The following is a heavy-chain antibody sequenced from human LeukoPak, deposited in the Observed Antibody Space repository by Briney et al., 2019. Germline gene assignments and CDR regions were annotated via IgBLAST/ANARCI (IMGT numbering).Heavy chain of an antibody. CDR2: ISYDGSDK. Sequence: GGSLRLSCAVSGFTFRNYGMHWVRQAPGKGLEWVAVISYDGSDKEFAESVKGRFTISRDNSKNTVYLQMNSLRPGDTDVYYCAKGLGITFDVTIVPDYYAMDVWGQGTTVTVSS. J-gene: IGHJ6*02. CDR1: GFTFRNYG. CDR3: AKGLGITFDVTIVPDYYAMDV. D-gene: IGHD3-10*01. V-gene: IGHV3-30*18.